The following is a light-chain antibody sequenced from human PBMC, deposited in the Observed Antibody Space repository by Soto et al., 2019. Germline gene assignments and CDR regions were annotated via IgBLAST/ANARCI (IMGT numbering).Light chain of an antibody. V-gene: IGKV3-15*01. J-gene: IGKJ1*01. CDR1: QSVSSS. Sequence: EIVMTQSPATLSVSPGERVTLSCRASQSVSSSLAWYQQKPGQAPRLLIYSASSRATGVPARFSGSGSGTEFTLTISSLQSEDFAVYYCQQYNNWPRTFGQGTKVEIK. CDR2: SAS. CDR3: QQYNNWPRT.